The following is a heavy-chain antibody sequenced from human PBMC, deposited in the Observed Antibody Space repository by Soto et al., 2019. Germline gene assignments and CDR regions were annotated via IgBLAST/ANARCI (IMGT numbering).Heavy chain of an antibody. CDR2: ISWNSGSI. Sequence: EVQLVESGGDLVLPGRSLRLSCTASGFTFDAFAMHWVRQAPGKGLEWVSGISWNSGSIGHADPVKGRFTISRDNAKKSLYLEMNSLKTEDTALYYCAKTAPPYDSQGYYPFDIWGQGTLVSVSS. D-gene: IGHD3-22*01. V-gene: IGHV3-9*01. J-gene: IGHJ3*02. CDR1: GFTFDAFA. CDR3: AKTAPPYDSQGYYPFDI.